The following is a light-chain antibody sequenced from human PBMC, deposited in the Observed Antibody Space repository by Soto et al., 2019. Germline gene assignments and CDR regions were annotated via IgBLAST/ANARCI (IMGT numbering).Light chain of an antibody. CDR3: QQSYSTLFT. V-gene: IGKV1-39*01. CDR2: AAS. Sequence: DIQMTQSPSSLSASVGDRVTITCRASQTIIRYLNWYQQKPGRAPNLLIYAASSLHTGVPSRFSASRSRTEFTLTISSLQPEDSATYYCQQSYSTLFTFGPGTRVEIK. CDR1: QTIIRY. J-gene: IGKJ3*01.